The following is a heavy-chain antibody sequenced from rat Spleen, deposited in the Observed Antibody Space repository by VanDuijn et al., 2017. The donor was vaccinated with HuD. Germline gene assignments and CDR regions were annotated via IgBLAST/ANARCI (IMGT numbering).Heavy chain of an antibody. Sequence: EVRLVESGGGLMQPGRSLKLSCVASGFTFNNPWMTWIRQAPGKGLEWVASTTDTGGRTHYPDSVKGRFTISRDNAKSTLYLQMNSLRSEDTATYYCIRDGDYGGYWFAYWGQGTLVTVSS. CDR3: IRDGDYGGYWFAY. J-gene: IGHJ3*01. V-gene: IGHV5-31*01. D-gene: IGHD1-11*01. CDR2: TTDTGGRT. CDR1: GFTFNNPW.